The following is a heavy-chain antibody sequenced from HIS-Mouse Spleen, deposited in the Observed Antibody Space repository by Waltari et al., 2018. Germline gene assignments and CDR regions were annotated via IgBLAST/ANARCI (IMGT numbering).Heavy chain of an antibody. V-gene: IGHV4-39*07. CDR2: IYYSGST. D-gene: IGHD6-13*01. J-gene: IGHJ2*01. CDR3: AREIPYSSSWYDWYFDL. CDR1: GGSISSSSYD. Sequence: QLQLQASGPGLVKPSETLSLTCTVSGGSISSSSYDWRWIRQPPGKGLEWIGSIYYSGSTYYNPSLKSRVTISVDTSKNQFSLKLSSVTAADTAVYYCAREIPYSSSWYDWYFDLWGRGTLVTVSS.